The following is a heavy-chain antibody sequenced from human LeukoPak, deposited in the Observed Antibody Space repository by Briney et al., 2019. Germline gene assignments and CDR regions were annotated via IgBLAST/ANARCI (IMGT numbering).Heavy chain of an antibody. CDR3: ARDFGYSSSWYIQTYYYYYMDV. D-gene: IGHD6-13*01. CDR2: ISSSSSTI. J-gene: IGHJ6*03. V-gene: IGHV3-48*01. CDR1: GFTFSSYS. Sequence: GGSLRLSCAASGFTFSSYSMNWVRQAPGKGLEWVSYISSSSSTIYYADSVKGRFTISRDNAKNSLYLQMNSLRAEDTAVYYCARDFGYSSSWYIQTYYYYYMDVWGKGTTVTVSS.